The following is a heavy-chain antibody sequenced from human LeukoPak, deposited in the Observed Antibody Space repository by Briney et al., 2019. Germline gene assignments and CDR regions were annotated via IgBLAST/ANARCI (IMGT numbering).Heavy chain of an antibody. D-gene: IGHD2-2*01. V-gene: IGHV4-31*03. CDR1: GGSISSGGYY. CDR3: ARGYCSSTSCLDY. CDR2: IYYSGST. Sequence: SETLSLTCTVSGGSISSGGYYWSWIRQHPGKGLEWIGYIYYSGSTYYNPSLKSRVTISVDTSKNQFSLKLSSVTAADTAVYYCARGYCSSTSCLDYWGQGTLVTVSS. J-gene: IGHJ4*02.